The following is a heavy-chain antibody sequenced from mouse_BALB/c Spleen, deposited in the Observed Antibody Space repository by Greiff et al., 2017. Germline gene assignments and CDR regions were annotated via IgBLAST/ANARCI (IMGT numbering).Heavy chain of an antibody. CDR2: ISSGGST. Sequence: EVMLVESGGGLVKPGGSLKLSCAASGFTFSSYAMSWVRQTPEKRLEWVASISSGGSTYYPDSVKGRFTISRDNARNILYLQMSSLRSEDTAMYYCARDGGYYDWFAYWGRGTLVTVSA. CDR1: GFTFSSYA. V-gene: IGHV5-6-5*01. J-gene: IGHJ3*01. CDR3: ARDGGYYDWFAY. D-gene: IGHD2-3*01.